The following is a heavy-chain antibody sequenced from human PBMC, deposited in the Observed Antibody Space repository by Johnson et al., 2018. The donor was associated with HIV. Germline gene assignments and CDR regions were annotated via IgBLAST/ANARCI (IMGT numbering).Heavy chain of an antibody. J-gene: IGHJ3*02. CDR2: ISYDARNK. D-gene: IGHD5/OR15-5a*01. CDR3: ARVRGGTCHGAFDI. CDR1: GFTFSSYG. V-gene: IGHV3-30*19. Sequence: QVQLVESGGGVVQPGRSLRLSCAASGFTFSSYGMHWVRQAPGKGLEWVAVISYDARNKYYADSVKGRFTISRDNSKNTLYLQMNSLRTEDKAVYYCARVRGGTCHGAFDIWGQGTMVTVSS.